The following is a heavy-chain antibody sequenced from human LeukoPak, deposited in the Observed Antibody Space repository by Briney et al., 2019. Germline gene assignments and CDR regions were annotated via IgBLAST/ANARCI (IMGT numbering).Heavy chain of an antibody. D-gene: IGHD6-19*01. V-gene: IGHV1-2*02. CDR3: ARDEAVAGTEVGFP. CDR2: INPNSGGT. CDR1: GYTFTGYY. J-gene: IGHJ5*02. Sequence: ASVKVSCKASGYTFTGYYMHWVRQAPGQGLEWMGWINPNSGGTNYAQKFQGRVTMTRDTSISTAYMELSRPRSDDTAVYYCARDEAVAGTEVGFPWGQGTLVTVSS.